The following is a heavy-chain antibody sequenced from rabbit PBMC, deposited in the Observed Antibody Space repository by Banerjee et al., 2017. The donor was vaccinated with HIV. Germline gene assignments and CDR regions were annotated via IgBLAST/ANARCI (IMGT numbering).Heavy chain of an antibody. CDR3: ARDYTTTSGFAFNL. Sequence: QSLEESGGGLVKPGGTLTLTCKASGIDFSSYYYMCWVRQAPGKGLEWIACIYAGSSAGTAYASWAKGRFTISKTSSTTVTLQMTSLTAADTATYFCARDYTTTSGFAFNLWGPGTLVTVS. J-gene: IGHJ4*01. CDR2: IYAGSSAGT. CDR1: GIDFSSYYY. V-gene: IGHV1S40*01. D-gene: IGHD1-1*01.